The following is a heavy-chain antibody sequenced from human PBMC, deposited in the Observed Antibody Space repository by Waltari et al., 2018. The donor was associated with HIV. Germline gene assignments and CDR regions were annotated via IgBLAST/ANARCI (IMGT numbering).Heavy chain of an antibody. V-gene: IGHV4-39*07. Sequence: SGGSMNTSDYYWGWVRQPPGKGLEWIGNIHYNGRTFYNPSLQSRVTLSLDKSDNQFFLNFISVIAVDTAVYYCARDSGLFMYDSRRAVLNWFDPWGQGLLVTVSS. D-gene: IGHD3-9*01. J-gene: IGHJ5*02. CDR1: GGSMNTSDYY. CDR2: IHYNGRT. CDR3: ARDSGLFMYDSRRAVLNWFDP.